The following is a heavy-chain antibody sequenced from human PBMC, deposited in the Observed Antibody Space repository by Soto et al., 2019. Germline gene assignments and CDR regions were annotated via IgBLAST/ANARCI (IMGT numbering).Heavy chain of an antibody. CDR1: GFTFSSYG. J-gene: IGHJ5*02. Sequence: QVQLVESGGGVVQPGRSLRLSCAASGFTFSSYGMHWVRQAPGKGLEWVAGISYGGTNKYYIDSVKGRFTISRDNCKNTLDLQMNSLRAEDTAVYYCAKDTYHYKRSGYYAFDRWGQGTPVTFSP. D-gene: IGHD3-22*01. CDR3: AKDTYHYKRSGYYAFDR. V-gene: IGHV3-30*18. CDR2: ISYGGTNK.